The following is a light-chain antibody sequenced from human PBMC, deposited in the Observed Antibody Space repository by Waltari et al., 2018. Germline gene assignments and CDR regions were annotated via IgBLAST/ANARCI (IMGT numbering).Light chain of an antibody. Sequence: DIQFTQSPSFLSASVGDRVTITCRASQDISSHLAWYQKNPGKAPKLLVYGASTLGSGVPSGFSGGGSGTEFTLTISSLQTEDFATYYCQQLNSYPITFGQGTRLEIK. CDR3: QQLNSYPIT. CDR2: GAS. V-gene: IGKV1-9*01. J-gene: IGKJ5*01. CDR1: QDISSH.